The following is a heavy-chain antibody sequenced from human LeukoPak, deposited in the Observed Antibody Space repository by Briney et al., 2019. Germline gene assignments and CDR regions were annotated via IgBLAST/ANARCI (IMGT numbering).Heavy chain of an antibody. J-gene: IGHJ4*02. D-gene: IGHD5-24*01. Sequence: SETLSLTCTVSGGSISSYYWSWIRQPPGKGLEWIGYIYYSGSTNYNPSLKSRVTISVDTSKNQFSLKLSSVTAADTAVYYCARLPRYGRYFDYWGQGTLVTVSS. CDR1: GGSISSYY. CDR3: ARLPRYGRYFDY. V-gene: IGHV4-59*08. CDR2: IYYSGST.